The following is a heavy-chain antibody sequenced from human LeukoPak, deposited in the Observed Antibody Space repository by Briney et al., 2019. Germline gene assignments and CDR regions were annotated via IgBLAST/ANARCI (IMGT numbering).Heavy chain of an antibody. D-gene: IGHD2-15*01. CDR3: ARDRVVVAATPGNWFDP. V-gene: IGHV1-18*01. CDR1: GYTFTSYG. CDR2: ISAYNGNT. J-gene: IGHJ5*02. Sequence: ASVKVSCKASGYTFTSYGISWVRQAPGQGLEWMGWISAYNGNTNYAQKLQGRVTMTTDTSTSTAYMELRSLRSDDTAVYYCARDRVVVAATPGNWFDPWGQGTLVTVSS.